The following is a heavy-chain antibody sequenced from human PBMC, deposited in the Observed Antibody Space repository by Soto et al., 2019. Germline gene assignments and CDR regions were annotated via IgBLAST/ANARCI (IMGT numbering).Heavy chain of an antibody. D-gene: IGHD2-2*02. CDR1: GYTFSSYG. CDR2: VSTQYGTT. J-gene: IGHJ6*02. V-gene: IGHV1-18*01. Sequence: SVKVSCKASGYTFSSYGISWVRQAPGQGLEWRGLVSTQYGTTYYALRVQDRVTMTAATPTSTAYMELSSLRSGDTAVYYCARHVRVDYSATNCYNYYGMDVWGQGTTVTVSS. CDR3: ARHVRVDYSATNCYNYYGMDV.